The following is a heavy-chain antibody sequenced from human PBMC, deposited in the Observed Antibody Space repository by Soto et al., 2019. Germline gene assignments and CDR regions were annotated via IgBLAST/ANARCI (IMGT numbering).Heavy chain of an antibody. D-gene: IGHD6-13*01. J-gene: IGHJ5*02. CDR3: TRLTHDSRSWYRNWFDP. Sequence: EVQLVESGGGLVQPGGSLKLSCAASGFTFSGSAMHWVRQASGKGLEWVGRIRSKANSYATAYAASVKGRFTISRDDSKDTAYRQMNRRKTEATAVYYCTRLTHDSRSWYRNWFDPWGQGTLVTVSS. CDR1: GFTFSGSA. CDR2: IRSKANSYAT. V-gene: IGHV3-73*01.